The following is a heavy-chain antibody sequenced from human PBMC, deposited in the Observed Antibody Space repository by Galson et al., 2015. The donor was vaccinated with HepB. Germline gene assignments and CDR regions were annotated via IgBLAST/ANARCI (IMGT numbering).Heavy chain of an antibody. CDR2: INTNTGNP. CDR3: AAMGGIAAAGTVWFDP. D-gene: IGHD6-13*01. J-gene: IGHJ5*02. V-gene: IGHV7-4-1*02. Sequence: SVKVSCKASGYAFTSYAMNWVRQAPGQGLEWMGWINTNTGNPTYAQGFTGRFVFSLDTSVSTAYLQISSLKAEDTAVYYCAAMGGIAAAGTVWFDPWGQGTLVTVSS. CDR1: GYAFTSYA.